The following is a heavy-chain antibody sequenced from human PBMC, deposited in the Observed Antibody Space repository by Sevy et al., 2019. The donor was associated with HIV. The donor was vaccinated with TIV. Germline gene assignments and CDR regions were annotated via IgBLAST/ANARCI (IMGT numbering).Heavy chain of an antibody. D-gene: IGHD1-26*01. Sequence: GGSLRLSCAASGFIFSDQYMDWVRQAPGKGLEWVGRIRTRARSYTTEYAASVQGRFTISRDDSQSLLFLQMNSLKTEDTAGYYCARDLAGAPYVDAWGKGTTVTVSS. V-gene: IGHV3-72*01. J-gene: IGHJ6*03. CDR3: ARDLAGAPYVDA. CDR1: GFIFSDQY. CDR2: IRTRARSYTT.